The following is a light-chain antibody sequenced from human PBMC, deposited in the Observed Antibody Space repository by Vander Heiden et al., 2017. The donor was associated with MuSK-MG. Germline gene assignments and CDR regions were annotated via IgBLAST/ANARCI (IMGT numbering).Light chain of an antibody. CDR1: SSDVGGDNY. Sequence: QSALTPPPSASGSPGQSVTIPCTGTSSDVGGDNYVSWHQQHPGKAPKLMIYEVSKRPAGGPGRFSGSKSGNTASLTVSGLQAEDEADYYCSSYAGSNDVVFGGGTKLTVL. CDR2: EVS. J-gene: IGLJ2*01. CDR3: SSYAGSNDVV. V-gene: IGLV2-8*01.